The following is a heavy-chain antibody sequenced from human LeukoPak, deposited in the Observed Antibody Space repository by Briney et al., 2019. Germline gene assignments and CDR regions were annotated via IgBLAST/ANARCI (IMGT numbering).Heavy chain of an antibody. CDR2: ISSSSSTI. V-gene: IGHV3-48*04. D-gene: IGHD6-19*01. Sequence: GGSLRLSCAASGFTFRAYTMSWVRQAPGKGLEWVSYISSSSSTIYYADSVKGRFTISRDNAKNSLYLQMNSLRAEDTAVYYCARTYSSGWRPLYYFDYWGQGTLVTVSS. J-gene: IGHJ4*02. CDR1: GFTFRAYT. CDR3: ARTYSSGWRPLYYFDY.